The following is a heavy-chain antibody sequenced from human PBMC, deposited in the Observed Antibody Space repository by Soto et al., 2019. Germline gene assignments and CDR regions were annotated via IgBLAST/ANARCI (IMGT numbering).Heavy chain of an antibody. J-gene: IGHJ4*03. Sequence: SITWACSEYYIINVDYCLWSRKTPGKGLEWLGSIFHSGTTYDNPSLKSRVTISVDMSKIQFSLRLSSVTAADTAVYYSARILDHSRVYSYLDYWGQATLLSVSS. CDR3: ARILDHSRVYSYLDY. V-gene: IGHV4-38-2*01. D-gene: IGHD3-22*01. CDR1: EYYIINVDY. CDR2: IFHSGTT.